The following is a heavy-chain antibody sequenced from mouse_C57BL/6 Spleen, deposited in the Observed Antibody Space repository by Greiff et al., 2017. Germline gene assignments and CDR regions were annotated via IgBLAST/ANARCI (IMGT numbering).Heavy chain of an antibody. CDR2: IYPRDGST. Sequence: VQVVESGPELVKPGASVKLSCKASGYTFTSYDINWVKQRPGQGLEWIGWIYPRDGSTKYNEKFKGKATLTVDTSSSTAYMELHSLTSEDSAVYFCALRPFDYWGQGTTLTVSS. CDR1: GYTFTSYD. CDR3: ALRPFDY. D-gene: IGHD2-12*01. V-gene: IGHV1-85*01. J-gene: IGHJ2*01.